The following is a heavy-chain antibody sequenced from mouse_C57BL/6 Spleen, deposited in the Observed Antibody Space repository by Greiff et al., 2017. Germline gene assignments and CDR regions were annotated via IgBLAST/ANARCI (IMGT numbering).Heavy chain of an antibody. CDR3: ARKYTTVVPHWYFDV. CDR2: ISSGSSTI. D-gene: IGHD1-1*01. J-gene: IGHJ1*03. Sequence: EVMLVESGGGLVKPGGSLKLSCAASGFTFSDYGMHWVRQAPEKGLEWVAYISSGSSTIYYADTVKGRFTISRDNAKNTLFLQMTSLRSEDTAMYYCARKYTTVVPHWYFDVWGTGTTVTVSS. CDR1: GFTFSDYG. V-gene: IGHV5-17*01.